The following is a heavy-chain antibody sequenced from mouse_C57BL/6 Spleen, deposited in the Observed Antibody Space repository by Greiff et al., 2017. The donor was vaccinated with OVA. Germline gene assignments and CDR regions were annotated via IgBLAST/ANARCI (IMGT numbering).Heavy chain of an antibody. CDR3: ARDGLPPFDY. CDR2: INYDGSST. Sequence: EVKLVESEGGLVQPGSSMKLSCTASGFTFSDYYMAWVRQVPEKGLEWVANINYDGSSTYYLDSLKSRFIISRDNAKNILYLQMSSLKSEDTATYYCARDGLPPFDYWGQGTTLTVSS. V-gene: IGHV5-16*01. J-gene: IGHJ2*01. CDR1: GFTFSDYY.